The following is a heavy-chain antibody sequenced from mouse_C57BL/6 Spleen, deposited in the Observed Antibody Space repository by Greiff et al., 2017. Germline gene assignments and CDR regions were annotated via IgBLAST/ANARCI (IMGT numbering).Heavy chain of an antibody. J-gene: IGHJ4*01. CDR2: IWSGGST. CDR1: GFSLTSYG. Sequence: QVQLKQSGPGLVQPSQSLSITCTVSGFSLTSYGVHWVRQSPGKGLEWLGVIWSGGSTAYNAAFISRLSISKDNSKSQVFFKMNSLQADDTAIYYCARRHYYGSSLYAMDYWGQGTSVTVSA. CDR3: ARRHYYGSSLYAMDY. D-gene: IGHD1-1*01. V-gene: IGHV2-2*01.